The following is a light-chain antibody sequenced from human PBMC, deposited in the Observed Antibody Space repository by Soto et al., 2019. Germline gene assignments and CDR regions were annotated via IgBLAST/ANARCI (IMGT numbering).Light chain of an antibody. J-gene: IGLJ1*01. Sequence: QSALTQPPSASGSPGQSVTISCTGTSSDVGGYPYVSWYQQHPGEAPKLIIYEVSKRPSGVPDRFSASKSGNTASLTVSGLQAEDEADYYCISYAGSDNFVFGTGTKVTV. V-gene: IGLV2-8*01. CDR1: SSDVGGYPY. CDR2: EVS. CDR3: ISYAGSDNFV.